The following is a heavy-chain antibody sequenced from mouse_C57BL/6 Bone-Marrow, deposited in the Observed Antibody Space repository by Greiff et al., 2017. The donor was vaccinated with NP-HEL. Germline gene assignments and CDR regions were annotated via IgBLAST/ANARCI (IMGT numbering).Heavy chain of an antibody. D-gene: IGHD2-3*01. CDR2: INPSTGGT. J-gene: IGHJ2*01. V-gene: IGHV1-42*01. CDR3: ARYPDGPFDY. CDR1: GYSFTGYY. Sequence: EVQRVESGPELVKPGASVKISCKASGYSFTGYYMNWVKQSPEKSLEWIGEINPSTGGTTYNQKFKAKATLTVDKSSSTAYMQLKSLTSEDSAVYYCARYPDGPFDYWGQGTTLTVSS.